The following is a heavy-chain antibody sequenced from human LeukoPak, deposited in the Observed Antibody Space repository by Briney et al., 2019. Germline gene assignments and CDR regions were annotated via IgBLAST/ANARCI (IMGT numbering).Heavy chain of an antibody. D-gene: IGHD1-1*01. CDR2: ISSSGTPK. V-gene: IGHV3-11*01. CDR1: GFIFSDYY. J-gene: IGHJ4*02. CDR3: VRDDGHHWFDF. Sequence: GGSLRLSYGASGFIFSDYYMSWIRQAPGKGLEWISYISSSGTPKYYADSVKGRFTISRDNAKKSLFLQMNSLRDEDTAVYYCVRDDGHHWFDFWGQGTLVTVSS.